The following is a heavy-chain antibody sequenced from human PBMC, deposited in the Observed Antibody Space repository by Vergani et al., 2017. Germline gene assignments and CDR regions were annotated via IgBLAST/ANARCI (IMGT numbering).Heavy chain of an antibody. J-gene: IGHJ4*02. Sequence: QVQLQESGPGLVKPSETLSLTCTVSGGSISSSSYYWGWIRQPPGKGLEWIGSIYYSGSTYYNPSLKSRVTISVDTSKNQFSLKLSSVTAADTAVYYCEGLPPYYYDSSGYSLGGREWGQGTLVTVSS. CDR2: IYYSGST. CDR3: EGLPPYYYDSSGYSLGGRE. V-gene: IGHV4-39*01. CDR1: GGSISSSSYY. D-gene: IGHD3-22*01.